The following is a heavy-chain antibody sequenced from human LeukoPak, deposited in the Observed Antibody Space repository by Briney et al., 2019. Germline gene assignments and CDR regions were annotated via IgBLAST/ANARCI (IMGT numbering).Heavy chain of an antibody. CDR3: ARLVRSNLYYYYYYYMDV. CDR2: INHSGST. V-gene: IGHV4-34*01. CDR1: GGSFSGYY. J-gene: IGHJ6*03. D-gene: IGHD3-10*01. Sequence: SETLSLTCAVYGGSFSGYYWSWIRQPPGKGLEWIGEINHSGSTNYNPSLKSRVTISVDTSKNQFSLKLSSVTAADTAVYYCARLVRSNLYYYYYYYMDVWGKGTTVTISS.